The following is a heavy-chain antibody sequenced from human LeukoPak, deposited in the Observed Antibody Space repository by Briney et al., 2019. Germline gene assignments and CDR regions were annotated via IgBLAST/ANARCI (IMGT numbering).Heavy chain of an antibody. J-gene: IGHJ4*02. D-gene: IGHD1-14*01. V-gene: IGHV3-74*01. CDR3: ARDQTIPGPSTVDF. CDR2: INTDGRNT. CDR1: GFTFSQSW. Sequence: GGSLRLSCVVSGFTFSQSWMHWVRQVQGKGLVWVPRINTDGRNTIYADSVQGRFTSSRENAKNTLYLQMNSLRAEDTAVYYCARDQTIPGPSTVDFWGKGTLVSVSS.